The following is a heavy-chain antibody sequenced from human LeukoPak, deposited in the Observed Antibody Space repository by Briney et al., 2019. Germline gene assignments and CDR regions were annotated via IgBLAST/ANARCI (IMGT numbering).Heavy chain of an antibody. J-gene: IGHJ6*02. CDR1: GYTFTGYY. V-gene: IGHV1-2*02. CDR2: INPNSGGT. CDR3: ARDASTTFYYYYGMDV. Sequence: LGASVKVSCKASGYTFTGYYMHWVRQAPGQGLEWMGWINPNSGGTNYAQKFQGRVTMTRDTSISTAYMELSRLRSDDTAVYYCARDASTTFYYYYGMDVWGQGTTVTVSS. D-gene: IGHD1-7*01.